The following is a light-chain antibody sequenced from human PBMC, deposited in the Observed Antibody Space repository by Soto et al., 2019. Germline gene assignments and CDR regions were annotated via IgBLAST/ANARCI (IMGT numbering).Light chain of an antibody. CDR3: QRGRWPRT. J-gene: IGKJ1*01. CDR1: QNINSH. V-gene: IGKV3-11*01. CDR2: DAS. Sequence: EIVLTQSPATLSLSPGERATLSCRASQNINSHLAWYQQKPGQGPRLVIYDASNRAAGITARFSGSGSGTEFTLTISSLEPEDFAVYYCQRGRWPRTFGQGTKVEIK.